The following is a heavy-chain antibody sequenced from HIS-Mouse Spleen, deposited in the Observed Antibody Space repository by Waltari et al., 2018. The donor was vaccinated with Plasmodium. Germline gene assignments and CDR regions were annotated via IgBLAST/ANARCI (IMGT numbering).Heavy chain of an antibody. D-gene: IGHD7-27*01. CDR1: GGSFRGYY. CDR3: ARGQLGIDAFDI. CDR2: NNHSGST. Sequence: QVQLQQWGAGLLKPSETLSLTCAGYGGSFRGYYWRWIRQPPGKGLEWIGENNHSGSTNYNPSLKSRVTISVDTSKNQFSLKLSSVTAADTAVYYCARGQLGIDAFDIWGQGTMVTVSS. J-gene: IGHJ3*02. V-gene: IGHV4-34*01.